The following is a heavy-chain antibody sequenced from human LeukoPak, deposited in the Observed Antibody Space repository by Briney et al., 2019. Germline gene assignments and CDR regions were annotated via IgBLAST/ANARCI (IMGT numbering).Heavy chain of an antibody. J-gene: IGHJ4*02. CDR3: ARDPPDYYDSSGYFPTDY. Sequence: GASVKVSCKASGYTFTCYYMHWVRQAPGQGLEWMGRINPNSGGTNYAQKFQGRVTMTRDTSISTAYVELSRLRSDDTAVYYCARDPPDYYDSSGYFPTDYWGQGTLVTVSS. CDR1: GYTFTCYY. CDR2: INPNSGGT. V-gene: IGHV1-2*06. D-gene: IGHD3-22*01.